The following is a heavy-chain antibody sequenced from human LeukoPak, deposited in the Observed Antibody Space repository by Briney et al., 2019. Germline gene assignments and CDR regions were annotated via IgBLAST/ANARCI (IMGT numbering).Heavy chain of an antibody. Sequence: GSLRLSCAASGFTFSSYIMNWVRQAPGKGLEWIGETHRSGDTKYNPSLNGRVTISMDNSKNQLSLNLISVTAADTAIYFCATRHHSRTYMVPLDSWGQGTLVTVSS. J-gene: IGHJ4*02. D-gene: IGHD3-10*01. CDR2: THRSGDT. CDR3: ATRHHSRTYMVPLDS. CDR1: GFTFSSYIM. V-gene: IGHV4-4*01.